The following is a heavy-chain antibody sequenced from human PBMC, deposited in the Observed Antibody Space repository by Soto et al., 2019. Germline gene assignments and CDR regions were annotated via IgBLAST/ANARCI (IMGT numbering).Heavy chain of an antibody. Sequence: SETLSLTCTVSGGSISSGGYYWIWIRQHPGKGLEWIGYIYYSGSTYYNPSLKSRVTISVDTSKNQFSLKLSSVTAADTAVYYCAREARYCSGGSCYPSSRLYYFDYWGQGTLVTVSS. J-gene: IGHJ4*02. CDR2: IYYSGST. CDR1: GGSISSGGYY. V-gene: IGHV4-31*03. CDR3: AREARYCSGGSCYPSSRLYYFDY. D-gene: IGHD2-15*01.